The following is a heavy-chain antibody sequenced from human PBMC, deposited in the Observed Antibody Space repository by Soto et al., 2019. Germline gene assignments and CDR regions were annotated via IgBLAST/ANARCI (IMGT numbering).Heavy chain of an antibody. CDR1: GGSISGYY. V-gene: IGHV4-59*01. Sequence: SETLSLTCTVSGGSISGYYWSWIRQPPGKGLEWIGYIYYSGSTNYNPSLKSRVTISVDTSKNQFSLKLSSVTAADTAVYYCARAYYDFFNGYLETSAAFDFWGQGTMVTVSS. D-gene: IGHD3-3*01. CDR3: ARAYYDFFNGYLETSAAFDF. CDR2: IYYSGST. J-gene: IGHJ3*01.